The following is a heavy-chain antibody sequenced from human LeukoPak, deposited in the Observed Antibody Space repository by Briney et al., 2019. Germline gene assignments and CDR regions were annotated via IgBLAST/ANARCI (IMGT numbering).Heavy chain of an antibody. CDR3: AKDSEATITPLSAFDI. V-gene: IGHV3-23*01. D-gene: IGHD4-23*01. CDR2: ISGGST. J-gene: IGHJ3*02. CDR1: GFSFRNYA. Sequence: GGSLRLSCAASGFSFRNYAISWVRQAPGKGLEWVSSISGGSTYSADSVKGRFTISREYSNHTLYLQMNSLRADDTAMYYCAKDSEATITPLSAFDIWGQGTMVTVSS.